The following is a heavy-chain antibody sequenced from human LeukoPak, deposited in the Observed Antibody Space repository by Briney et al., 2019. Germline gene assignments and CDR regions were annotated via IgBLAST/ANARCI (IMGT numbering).Heavy chain of an antibody. D-gene: IGHD1-26*01. CDR2: ISAHNGNT. V-gene: IGHV1-18*01. Sequence: ASVKVSCKASGYTFTSYGISWVRQAPGQGLEWLGWISAHNGNTNYVQKFQGRVTMTTDAFTSTAYMELRSLRSDDTAVYYCARDGVMWVPVTSLDPWGQGSLVTVSS. J-gene: IGHJ5*02. CDR1: GYTFTSYG. CDR3: ARDGVMWVPVTSLDP.